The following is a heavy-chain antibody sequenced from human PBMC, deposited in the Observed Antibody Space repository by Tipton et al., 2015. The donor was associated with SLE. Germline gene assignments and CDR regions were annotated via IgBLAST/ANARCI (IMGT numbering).Heavy chain of an antibody. CDR1: GGSFSGHY. CDR2: IYYSGST. Sequence: TLSLTCAVYGGSFSGHYWGWIRQPPGKGLEWIGSIYYSGSTYYNPSLKSRVTISVYTSKNQFSLKLSSVTAADTAVYYCARKVEVDWYFALWGRGTPVTVSS. CDR3: ARKVEVDWYFAL. V-gene: IGHV4-34*01. J-gene: IGHJ2*01.